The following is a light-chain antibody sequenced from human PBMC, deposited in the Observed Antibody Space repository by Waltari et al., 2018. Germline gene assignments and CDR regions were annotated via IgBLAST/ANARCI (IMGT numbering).Light chain of an antibody. Sequence: DIQLTKSPSFLSASVGDRVTIPCRASQGFRSDLAWYQQIPGTAPQLLIYAVSTLHDGVPSRFSGSGSGTEFTLTISNLQPEDFATYYCQQLDSYPRLTFGPGTKVDIK. CDR1: QGFRSD. CDR3: QQLDSYPRLT. CDR2: AVS. V-gene: IGKV1-9*01. J-gene: IGKJ3*01.